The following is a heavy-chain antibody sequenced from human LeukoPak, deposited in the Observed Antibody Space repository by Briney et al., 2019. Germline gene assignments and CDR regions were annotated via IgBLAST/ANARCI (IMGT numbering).Heavy chain of an antibody. V-gene: IGHV3-11*04. CDR2: ISSSGSLI. J-gene: IGHJ4*02. CDR1: GFTFSDYY. CDR3: AREMGYYDSSGYHY. Sequence: GGSLRLSCAASGFTFSDYYMNWVRQAPGKGLEWVSYISSSGSLIYYADSVKGRFTISRDNAKNSLYLQMNSLRAEDTAVYYCAREMGYYDSSGYHYWGQGTLVTVSS. D-gene: IGHD3-22*01.